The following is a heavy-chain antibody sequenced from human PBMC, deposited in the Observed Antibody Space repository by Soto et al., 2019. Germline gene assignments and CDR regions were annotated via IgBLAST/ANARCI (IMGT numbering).Heavy chain of an antibody. Sequence: QVQLQESGPGLVKPSQTLSLTCTVSGGSISSGGYYWSWIRQHPGKGLEWIGYIYYSGSTYYNPSLKSRVTTAVDTSKNQFSRKLSSVTAADTAVYYCARGDYYDSSGPRFDLWGRGTLVTVSS. J-gene: IGHJ2*01. V-gene: IGHV4-31*03. CDR3: ARGDYYDSSGPRFDL. CDR1: GGSISSGGYY. D-gene: IGHD3-22*01. CDR2: IYYSGST.